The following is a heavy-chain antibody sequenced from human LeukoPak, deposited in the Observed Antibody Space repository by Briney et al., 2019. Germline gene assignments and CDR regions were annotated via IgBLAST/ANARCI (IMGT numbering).Heavy chain of an antibody. D-gene: IGHD3-10*01. Sequence: GGSLRLSCAASGFTFSDYYMSWIRQAPGKGLEWVSYISTSGSNIYYSDSVKGRFTISRDNAKNSLYLQMSSLRAEDTAVYYCARTYGSGSYGDYWGQGTQVTVSS. CDR2: ISTSGSNI. V-gene: IGHV3-11*01. CDR3: ARTYGSGSYGDY. CDR1: GFTFSDYY. J-gene: IGHJ4*02.